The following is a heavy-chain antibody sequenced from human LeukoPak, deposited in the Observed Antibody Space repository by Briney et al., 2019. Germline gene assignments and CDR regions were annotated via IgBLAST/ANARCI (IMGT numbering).Heavy chain of an antibody. CDR2: ISSSSSYI. CDR1: GFTFSSYS. J-gene: IGHJ5*02. D-gene: IGHD6-13*01. CDR3: ARAGSSSWYGVGWFDP. V-gene: IGHV3-21*01. Sequence: GGPLRLSCAASGFTFSSYSMNWVRQAPGKGLEWVSSISSSSSYIYYADSVKGRFTISRDNAKNSLYLQMNSLRAEDTAVYYCARAGSSSWYGVGWFDPWGQGTLVTVSS.